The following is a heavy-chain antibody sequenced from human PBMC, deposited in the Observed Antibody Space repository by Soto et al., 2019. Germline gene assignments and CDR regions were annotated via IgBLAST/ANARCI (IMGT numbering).Heavy chain of an antibody. CDR2: ISWNSGSI. CDR1: GFTFDDYA. Sequence: EVQLVESGGGLVQPGRSLRLSCAASGFTFDDYAMHWVRQAPGKGLEWVSGISWNSGSIGYADSVKGRFTISRDNAKNSLYLQMNSLRAEDTALYYCAKDPDPYGDADAFDIWGQGTMVTVSS. D-gene: IGHD4-17*01. V-gene: IGHV3-9*01. CDR3: AKDPDPYGDADAFDI. J-gene: IGHJ3*02.